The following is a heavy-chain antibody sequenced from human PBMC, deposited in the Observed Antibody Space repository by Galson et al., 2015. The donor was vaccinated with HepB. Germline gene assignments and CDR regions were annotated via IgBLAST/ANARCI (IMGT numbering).Heavy chain of an antibody. CDR2: IKQDGSEK. CDR3: ARGHSSGWYSDFDY. D-gene: IGHD6-19*01. J-gene: IGHJ4*02. Sequence: SLRLSCAASGFTFSSYWMSWVRQAPGKGLEWVANIKQDGSEKYYVDSVKGRFTISRDNAKNSLYLQMNSLRAEDTAVYYCARGHSSGWYSDFDYWGQGTLVTVSS. V-gene: IGHV3-7*03. CDR1: GFTFSSYW.